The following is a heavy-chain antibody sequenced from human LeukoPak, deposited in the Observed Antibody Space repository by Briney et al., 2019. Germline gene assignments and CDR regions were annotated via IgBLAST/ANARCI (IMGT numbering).Heavy chain of an antibody. CDR1: GFTFSIYG. J-gene: IGHJ4*02. V-gene: IGHV3-30*02. D-gene: IGHD6-19*01. CDR3: ARGGSGWN. CDR2: IRDDGRNK. Sequence: GGSLRLSCAAPGFTFSIYGMHLVRQAPRKGLEWVAFIRDDGRNKYSADSVKGRFTISRENAKNSLYLQMNSLRAEDTAVYYCARGGSGWNWGQGTLVTVSS.